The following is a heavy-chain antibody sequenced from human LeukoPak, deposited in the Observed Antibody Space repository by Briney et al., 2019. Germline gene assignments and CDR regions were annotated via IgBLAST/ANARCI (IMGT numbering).Heavy chain of an antibody. J-gene: IGHJ4*02. CDR2: IYYSGST. V-gene: IGHV4-30-4*01. Sequence: SETLSLTCTVSGGSISSGGYYWSWIRQPPGKGLEWIGYIYYSGSTYYNPSLKSRVTISVDTSKNQFSLKLSSVTAADTAVYYCARGAYYYDSSGYYYPEYFDYWGQGTLVTVSS. D-gene: IGHD3-22*01. CDR1: GGSISSGGYY. CDR3: ARGAYYYDSSGYYYPEYFDY.